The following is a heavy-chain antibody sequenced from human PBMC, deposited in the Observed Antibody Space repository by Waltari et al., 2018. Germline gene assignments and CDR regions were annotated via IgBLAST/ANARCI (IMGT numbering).Heavy chain of an antibody. D-gene: IGHD2-2*01. J-gene: IGHJ6*03. CDR2: ISYSGIT. CDR3: ARGGFDCSRTICFPYYNHYMDV. CDR1: GGSINSYY. Sequence: QVQLQESGPGLIKPSETLSLSCSVSGGSINSYYWTWLRQSPGKGLQWVGFISYSGITTYTPALKGRVPISVTPSKTHFSLNLTSVTAADTAVYYCARGGFDCSRTICFPYYNHYMDVWGKGITVAVS. V-gene: IGHV4-59*13.